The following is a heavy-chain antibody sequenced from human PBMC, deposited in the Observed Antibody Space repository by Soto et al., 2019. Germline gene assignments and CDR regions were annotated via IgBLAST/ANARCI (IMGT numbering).Heavy chain of an antibody. V-gene: IGHV4-59*01. CDR2: MYNTGST. CDR1: GSTISRYY. CDR3: ARDLWGYCGTDCYPLDV. J-gene: IGHJ6*02. Sequence: SETLALTCTVSGSTISRYYWSWIRQPPGKGLEWIGYMYNTGSTVYNPSFKSRVTISVDTSKNQFSLKLNSVTAADTAVYYCARDLWGYCGTDCYPLDVWGQGTTVTVSS. D-gene: IGHD2-21*02.